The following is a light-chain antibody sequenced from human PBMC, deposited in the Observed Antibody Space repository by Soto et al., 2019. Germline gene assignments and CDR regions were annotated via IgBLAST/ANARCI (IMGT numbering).Light chain of an antibody. CDR2: KAS. CDR1: QSISSW. J-gene: IGKJ4*01. CDR3: QQYDTYSPTT. Sequence: DIQMTQSPSTLSASVGDRVTITCRASQSISSWLAWYQQKPGKAPKLLIYKASSLESGVPSRFSGSGSGTEFTLTINSLQPDDFATYYCQQYDTYSPTTFGGGTKVEIK. V-gene: IGKV1-5*03.